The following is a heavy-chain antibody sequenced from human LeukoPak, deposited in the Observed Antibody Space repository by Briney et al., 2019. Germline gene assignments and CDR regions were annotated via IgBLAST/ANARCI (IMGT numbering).Heavy chain of an antibody. CDR3: ARGDFWSGDYTDAFDV. Sequence: PGGSLRLSCAASGFTFSNYWMGWVRQAPGKGLEWVANIKPDGSEKYYVDSVKGRFSISRDNVRNALYLQMNSLRVGDTALYYCARGDFWSGDYTDAFDVWGQGTMVTVSS. D-gene: IGHD3-3*01. CDR2: IKPDGSEK. V-gene: IGHV3-7*04. J-gene: IGHJ3*01. CDR1: GFTFSNYW.